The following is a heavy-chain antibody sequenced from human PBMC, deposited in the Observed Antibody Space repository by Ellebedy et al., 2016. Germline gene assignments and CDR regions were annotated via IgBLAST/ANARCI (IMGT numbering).Heavy chain of an antibody. J-gene: IGHJ6*02. CDR2: ISDDGSEK. CDR3: AKVRSPDVYSTYDMDV. D-gene: IGHD6-13*01. CDR1: GFTFSRYG. Sequence: GESLKISXAASGFTFSRYGIHWVRQAPGKGLEWVAVISDDGSEKFYRDSVKGRFTISRDNAKFRVYLQMNSLRVEDTAVYYCAKVRSPDVYSTYDMDVWGQGTTVTVSS. V-gene: IGHV3-30*18.